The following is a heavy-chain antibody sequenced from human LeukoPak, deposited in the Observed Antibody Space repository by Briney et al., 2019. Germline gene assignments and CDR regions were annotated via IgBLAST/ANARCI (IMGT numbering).Heavy chain of an antibody. CDR1: GFTFSSYG. J-gene: IGHJ4*02. D-gene: IGHD2-2*01. CDR2: ISYDGSNK. Sequence: GGSLRLSCAASGFTFSSYGMHWVRQAPGKGLEWVAVISYDGSNKYYADSVKGRFTISRDNSKNTLYLQMNSLRAEDTAVYYCATDIVVVPAAMPVDYRGQGTLVTVSS. CDR3: ATDIVVVPAAMPVDY. V-gene: IGHV3-30*03.